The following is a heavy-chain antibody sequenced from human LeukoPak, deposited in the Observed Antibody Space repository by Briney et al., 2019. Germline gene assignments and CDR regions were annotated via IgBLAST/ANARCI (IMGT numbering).Heavy chain of an antibody. CDR2: ISGDTTST. CDR3: ARVVPAAPYYYYMDV. V-gene: IGHV3-23*01. D-gene: IGHD2-2*01. CDR1: GFTFSSFA. Sequence: GGSLRLSCAASGFTFSSFAMSWVRQAPGKGLEWVSAISGDTTSTYYADSVKGRFTISRDNAKNSLYLQMNSLRAEDTAVYYCARVVPAAPYYYYMDVWSKGTTVTVSS. J-gene: IGHJ6*03.